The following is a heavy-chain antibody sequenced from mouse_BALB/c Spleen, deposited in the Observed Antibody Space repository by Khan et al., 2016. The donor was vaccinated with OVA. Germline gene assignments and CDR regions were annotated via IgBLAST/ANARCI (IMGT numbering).Heavy chain of an antibody. V-gene: IGHV2-6-1*01. J-gene: IGHJ4*01. CDR2: IWSDGGQ. CDR1: GFPLTHYG. D-gene: IGHD2-10*01. CDR3: ARQPYYHYNTMDY. Sequence: QVQLKQSGPGLVAPSQSLSITCTISGFPLTHYGLPWVRQPPEKGLEWLVVIWSDGGQTYNSVLKSRLIISKDNPKSQVFLKMNSLQTDDTAMYYCARQPYYHYNTMDYWGQGTSVTVSS.